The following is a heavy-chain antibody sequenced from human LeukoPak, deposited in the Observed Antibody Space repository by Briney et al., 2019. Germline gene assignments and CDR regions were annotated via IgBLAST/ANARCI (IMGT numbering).Heavy chain of an antibody. D-gene: IGHD5-18*01. J-gene: IGHJ4*02. V-gene: IGHV3-74*01. CDR3: ARPPEGYSYGFYFGH. Sequence: GGSLRLSCAASGFTFSSYWMHWVRQAPGKGLVWVSRINSDGSSTSYADSVKGRFTISRDNSKNTLYLQMNSLRAEDTAVYYCARPPEGYSYGFYFGHWAQGAPVIVSS. CDR1: GFTFSSYW. CDR2: INSDGSST.